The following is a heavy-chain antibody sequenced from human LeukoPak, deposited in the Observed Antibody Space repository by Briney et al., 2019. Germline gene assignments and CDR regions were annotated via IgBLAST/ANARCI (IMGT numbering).Heavy chain of an antibody. J-gene: IGHJ3*02. D-gene: IGHD3-10*01. V-gene: IGHV4-34*01. CDR1: GGSFSGYY. CDR3: ARGPLPNYYGSGGKDAFDI. Sequence: PSETLSLTCAVYGGSFSGYYWSWIRQPPGKGLEWIGEINHSGSTNYNPSLKSRVTISVDTSKNQFSLKLSSVTAADTAVYYCARGPLPNYYGSGGKDAFDIWGQGKMVNVSS. CDR2: INHSGST.